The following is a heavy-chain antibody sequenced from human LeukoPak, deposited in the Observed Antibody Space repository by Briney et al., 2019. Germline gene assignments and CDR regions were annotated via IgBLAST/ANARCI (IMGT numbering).Heavy chain of an antibody. CDR1: GYTFTSYG. CDR2: ISAYNGNT. D-gene: IGHD6-13*01. Sequence: ASVKVSCKASGYTFTSYGISWVRQAPGQGLEWMGWISAYNGNTNYAQKLRGRVTMTTDTSTSTAYMELRSLRSDDTAVYYCARDRSIAAAGYFQHWGQGTLVTVSS. V-gene: IGHV1-18*01. CDR3: ARDRSIAAAGYFQH. J-gene: IGHJ1*01.